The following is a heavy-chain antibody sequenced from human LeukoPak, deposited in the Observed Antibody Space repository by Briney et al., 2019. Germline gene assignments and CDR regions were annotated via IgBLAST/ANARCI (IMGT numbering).Heavy chain of an antibody. J-gene: IGHJ4*02. D-gene: IGHD3-22*01. CDR2: ISGSGDST. CDR1: GFTFSSYA. Sequence: PGGSLGLSCAASGFTFSSYAMSWVRQAPGKGLEWVSAISGSGDSTYYADSVRGRFTISRDNSKSTLYLQMNSLRAEDTAVYYCAKYYYGSSGYSFDYWGQGTLVTVSS. CDR3: AKYYYGSSGYSFDY. V-gene: IGHV3-23*01.